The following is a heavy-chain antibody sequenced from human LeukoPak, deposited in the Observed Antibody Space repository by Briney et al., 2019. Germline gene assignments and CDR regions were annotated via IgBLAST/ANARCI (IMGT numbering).Heavy chain of an antibody. V-gene: IGHV3-48*03. D-gene: IGHD1-1*01. Sequence: PGGSLRLSGVASGFTFSSYEMNWVRQVPGKALEWVSYIDFGGRIINYADHVKGRFTISRDNAKNSVYLQMNSLRAEDTAVYYCARGIGLERRYFQFDYWGQGILVTVSS. CDR2: IDFGGRII. CDR3: ARGIGLERRYFQFDY. J-gene: IGHJ4*02. CDR1: GFTFSSYE.